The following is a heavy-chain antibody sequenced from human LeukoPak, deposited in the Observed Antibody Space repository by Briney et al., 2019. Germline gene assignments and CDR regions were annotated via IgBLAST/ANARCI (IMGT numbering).Heavy chain of an antibody. Sequence: GSLRLSCAASGFTFDGYAMHWVRQAPGKGLEWVSGINWNGGSTGYADSVKGRFTISGDNAKNSLYLQMNSLRAEDTALYYCATTVTGGDYYYYYYMDVWGKGTTVTVSS. CDR2: INWNGGST. CDR3: ATTVTGGDYYYYYYMDV. V-gene: IGHV3-20*04. D-gene: IGHD6-19*01. CDR1: GFTFDGYA. J-gene: IGHJ6*03.